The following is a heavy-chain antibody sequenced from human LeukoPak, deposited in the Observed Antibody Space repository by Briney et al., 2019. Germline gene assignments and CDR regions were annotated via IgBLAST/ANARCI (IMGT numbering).Heavy chain of an antibody. V-gene: IGHV3-11*01. J-gene: IGHJ4*02. CDR1: GFTFSDYY. CDR3: ATSNIAARDY. Sequence: GGSLRLACAASGFTFSDYYMSWIRQAPGKGLEWVSYISSSGRTIYYADSVKGRFTISRDNSKNSLYLQMNSLRAEDTAVYYCATSNIAARDYWGQGTLVTVSS. D-gene: IGHD6-6*01. CDR2: ISSSGRTI.